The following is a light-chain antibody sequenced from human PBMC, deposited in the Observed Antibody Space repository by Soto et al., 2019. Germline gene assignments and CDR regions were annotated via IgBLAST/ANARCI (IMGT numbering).Light chain of an antibody. CDR3: QQSYSTLLT. V-gene: IGKV1-39*01. CDR1: QSISTW. CDR2: AAS. J-gene: IGKJ1*01. Sequence: DIQMTQSPSTLSASVGDSVTITCRASQSISTWLAWYQQKPGKAPKLLIYAASSLQSGVPSRFSGSGSGTDFILSISSLQPEDFATYYCQQSYSTLLTFGQGTKVDIK.